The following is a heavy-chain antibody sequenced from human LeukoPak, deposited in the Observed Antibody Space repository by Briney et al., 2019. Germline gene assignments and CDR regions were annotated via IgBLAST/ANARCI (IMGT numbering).Heavy chain of an antibody. CDR2: IKQDGSEK. CDR1: GFTFSSYW. J-gene: IGHJ4*02. V-gene: IGHV3-7*01. Sequence: GGSLRLSCAASGFTFSSYWMSWVRQAPGKGLEWVANIKQDGSEKYYVDSVKGRFTISRDNAKNSLYLQMNSLRAEDTAVYYCARVGIAAATEYYFDYWGQGTLVTVSS. D-gene: IGHD6-13*01. CDR3: ARVGIAAATEYYFDY.